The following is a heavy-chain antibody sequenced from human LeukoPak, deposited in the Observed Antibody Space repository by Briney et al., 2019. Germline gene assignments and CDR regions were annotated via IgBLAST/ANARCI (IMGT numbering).Heavy chain of an antibody. D-gene: IGHD6-19*01. Sequence: SGGSLRLSCAASGFTVSSNYMSWVRQAPGKGLEWVSVIYSGGNTYYADSVKGRFTISRDNSKNTLYLQMNSLRAEDTAVYYCARDGYGSGLNGGRWFDPWGQGTLVTVSS. CDR1: GFTVSSNY. V-gene: IGHV3-53*01. CDR2: IYSGGNT. CDR3: ARDGYGSGLNGGRWFDP. J-gene: IGHJ5*02.